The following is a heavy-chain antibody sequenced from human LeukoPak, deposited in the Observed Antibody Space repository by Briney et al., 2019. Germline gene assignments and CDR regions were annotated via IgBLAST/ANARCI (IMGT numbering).Heavy chain of an antibody. D-gene: IGHD6-19*01. J-gene: IGHJ5*02. CDR1: GGSVNSGNYH. Sequence: SETLSLTCTVSGGSVNSGNYHWSWIRQPPGKGLEWIGYIYYSGSTNYNPSLKSRVTISVDTSKNQFSLKLSSVTAADTAVYYCARRGGVAGTVSSINWFDPWGQGTLVTVSS. CDR3: ARRGGVAGTVSSINWFDP. CDR2: IYYSGST. V-gene: IGHV4-61*01.